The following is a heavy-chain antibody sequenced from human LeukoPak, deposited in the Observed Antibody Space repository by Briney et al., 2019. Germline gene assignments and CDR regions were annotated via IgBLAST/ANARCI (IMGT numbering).Heavy chain of an antibody. CDR3: ARQVGDYYDSSGYSLD. V-gene: IGHV5-51*01. D-gene: IGHD3-22*01. CDR1: GYSFISYW. CDR2: IYPGDSDT. J-gene: IGHJ4*02. Sequence: GESLKISCKGSGYSFISYWIGWVRQMPGKGLEWMGIIYPGDSDTRYSPSFQGQVTISADKSISTAYLQWSSLKASDTAMYYCARQVGDYYDSSGYSLDWGQGTLVTVSS.